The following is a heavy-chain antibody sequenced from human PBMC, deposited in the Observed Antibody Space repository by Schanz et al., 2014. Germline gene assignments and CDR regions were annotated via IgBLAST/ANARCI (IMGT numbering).Heavy chain of an antibody. CDR3: ARENLNWEAFDI. Sequence: EVQLVESGGGLVKPGGSLRLSCAGSGFNFSTYSMNWVRQAPGKGLEWLSYISRDGTTSYYADSVKSRFTISRDNAKNSLYLEMTSLRGEDTAVYYCARENLNWEAFDIWGQGTVVTVSS. J-gene: IGHJ3*02. CDR1: GFNFSTYS. V-gene: IGHV3-21*05. CDR2: ISRDGTTS. D-gene: IGHD7-27*01.